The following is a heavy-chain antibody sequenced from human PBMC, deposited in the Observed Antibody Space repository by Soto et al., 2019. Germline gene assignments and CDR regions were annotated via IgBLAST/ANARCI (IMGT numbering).Heavy chain of an antibody. V-gene: IGHV1-18*01. J-gene: IGHJ3*02. CDR1: GYTFTSYG. D-gene: IGHD3-22*01. CDR3: ARDSYYYDSSARKGAFDI. CDR2: ISAYNGNT. Sequence: QVPLVQSGAEVKKPGASVKVSCKASGYTFTSYGISWVRQAPGQGLEWMGWISAYNGNTNYAQKLQGRVTMTTDTSTSTAYMELRSLRSDDTAVYYCARDSYYYDSSARKGAFDIWGQGTMVTVSS.